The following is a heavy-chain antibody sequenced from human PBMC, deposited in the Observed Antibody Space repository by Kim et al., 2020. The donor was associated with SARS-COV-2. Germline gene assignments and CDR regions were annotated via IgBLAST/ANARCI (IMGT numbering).Heavy chain of an antibody. D-gene: IGHD2-15*01. V-gene: IGHV4-59*13. Sequence: SETLSLTCTVSGGSISSYYWSWIRQPPGKGLEWIGYIYYSGSTNYNPSLKSRVTISVDTSKNQFSLKLSSVTAADTAVYYCARELGYCSGGSCYSRNWFDPWGQGTLVTVSS. CDR3: ARELGYCSGGSCYSRNWFDP. J-gene: IGHJ5*02. CDR2: IYYSGST. CDR1: GGSISSYY.